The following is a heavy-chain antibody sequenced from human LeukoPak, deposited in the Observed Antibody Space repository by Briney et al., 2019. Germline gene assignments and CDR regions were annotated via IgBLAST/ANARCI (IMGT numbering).Heavy chain of an antibody. V-gene: IGHV3-30*18. CDR3: AKDRYSSGWYSDFDY. J-gene: IGHJ4*02. D-gene: IGHD6-19*01. CDR1: GFTFSNYA. Sequence: GGSLRLSCAASGFTFSNYAMHWVRRAPGKGLEWVAVISDDGSNKYYGDSVKGRFTISRDNSKNTVYLQMNSLRAEDTAVYYCAKDRYSSGWYSDFDYWGQGTLVTVSS. CDR2: ISDDGSNK.